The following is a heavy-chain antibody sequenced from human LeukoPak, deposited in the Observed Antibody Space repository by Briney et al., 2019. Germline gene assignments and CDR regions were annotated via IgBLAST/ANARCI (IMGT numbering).Heavy chain of an antibody. D-gene: IGHD3-10*01. V-gene: IGHV4-30-4*01. CDR2: IYYSGST. CDR3: ARVPFNYYGSYRFDY. J-gene: IGHJ4*02. CDR1: GGSISSGDYY. Sequence: SETLSLTCTVSGGSISSGDYYWSWIRQPPGKGLEWIGYIYYSGSTYYNPSPKSRVTISVDTSKNQFSLKLSSVTAADTAVYYCARVPFNYYGSYRFDYWGQGTLVTVSS.